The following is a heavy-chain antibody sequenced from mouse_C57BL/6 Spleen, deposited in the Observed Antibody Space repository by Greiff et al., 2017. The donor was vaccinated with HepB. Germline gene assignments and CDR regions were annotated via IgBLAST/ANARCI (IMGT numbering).Heavy chain of an antibody. CDR3: ARKPNYYGSSVYYAMDY. D-gene: IGHD1-1*01. CDR1: GFSLTSYG. J-gene: IGHJ4*01. Sequence: VKLVESGPGLVQPSQSLSITCTVSGFSLTSYGVHWVRQSPGKGLEWLGVIWSGGSTDYNAAFISRLSISKDNSKSQVFFKMNSLQADDTAIYYCARKPNYYGSSVYYAMDYWGQGTSVTVSS. CDR2: IWSGGST. V-gene: IGHV2-2*01.